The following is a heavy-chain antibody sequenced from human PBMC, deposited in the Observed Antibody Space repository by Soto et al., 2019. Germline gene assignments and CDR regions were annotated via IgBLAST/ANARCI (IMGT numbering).Heavy chain of an antibody. CDR1: GGTFSSYA. V-gene: IGHV1-69*01. CDR2: IIPIFGTA. D-gene: IGHD5-18*01. J-gene: IGHJ6*02. CDR3: ARGDTAMVWVRYGMDV. Sequence: QVQLVQSGAEVKKPGSSVKVSCKASGGTFSSYAISWVRQAPGQGLEWMGGIIPIFGTANYAQKFEGRVTITADESTSTAYMELSSLRSEDTAVYYCARGDTAMVWVRYGMDVWGQGTTVTVSS.